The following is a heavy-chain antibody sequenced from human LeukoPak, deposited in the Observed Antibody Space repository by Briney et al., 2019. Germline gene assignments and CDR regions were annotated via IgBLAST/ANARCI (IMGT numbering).Heavy chain of an antibody. J-gene: IGHJ4*02. Sequence: GGSLRLSCAASGFTFSSYSMNWVRQAPGKGLECVSSNSSSSSYIYYADSVKGRFTISRDNAKNSLYLQMNSLRAGDTAVYYCARVRPYYYDSSGYYYGGDYWGQGTLVTVSS. V-gene: IGHV3-21*01. CDR3: ARVRPYYYDSSGYYYGGDY. CDR2: NSSSSSYI. CDR1: GFTFSSYS. D-gene: IGHD3-22*01.